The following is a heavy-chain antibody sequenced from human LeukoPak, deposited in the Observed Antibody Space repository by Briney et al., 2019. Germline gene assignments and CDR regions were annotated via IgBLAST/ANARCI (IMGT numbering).Heavy chain of an antibody. CDR1: GGSISSSSYY. V-gene: IGHV4-61*05. CDR3: ARSIAAAGIAWFDP. J-gene: IGHJ5*02. CDR2: IYYSGST. D-gene: IGHD6-13*01. Sequence: PSETLSLTCTVSGGSISSSSYYWSWIRQPPGKGLEWIGYIYYSGSTNYNPSLKSRVTISVDTFKNQFSLKLSSVTAADTAVYYCARSIAAAGIAWFDPWGQGTLVTVSS.